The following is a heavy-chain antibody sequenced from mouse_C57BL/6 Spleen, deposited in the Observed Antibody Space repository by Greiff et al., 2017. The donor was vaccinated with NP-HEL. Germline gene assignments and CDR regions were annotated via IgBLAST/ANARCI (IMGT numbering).Heavy chain of an antibody. D-gene: IGHD1-1*01. V-gene: IGHV5-17*01. Sequence: DVKLVESGGGLVKPGGSLKLSCAASGFTFSDYGMHWVRQAPEKGLEWVAYISSGSSTIYYADTVKGRFTISRDNAKNTLFLQMTSLRSEDTAMYYCARPGFYYGSSFDYWGQGTTLTVSS. CDR1: GFTFSDYG. J-gene: IGHJ2*01. CDR2: ISSGSSTI. CDR3: ARPGFYYGSSFDY.